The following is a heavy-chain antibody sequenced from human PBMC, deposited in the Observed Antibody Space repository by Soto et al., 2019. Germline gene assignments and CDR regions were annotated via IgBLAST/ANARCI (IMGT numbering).Heavy chain of an antibody. D-gene: IGHD2-21*02. Sequence: QVQLVQSGAEVKKPGASVKVSCKVSGYTFTGNYMHWMRQAPGQGPEWMGWINPRNGDTDYAQKFQGLVTITRDTSISTAYMDLSRLTSDDRAIYFCVRGGGVNVVTPTRIVFDYWGQGTLLTVSS. CDR3: VRGGGVNVVTPTRIVFDY. CDR1: GYTFTGNY. CDR2: INPRNGDT. J-gene: IGHJ4*02. V-gene: IGHV1-2*02.